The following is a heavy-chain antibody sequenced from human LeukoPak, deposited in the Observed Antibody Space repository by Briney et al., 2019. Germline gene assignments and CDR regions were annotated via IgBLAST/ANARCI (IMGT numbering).Heavy chain of an antibody. CDR3: ARAPEDDAFDI. D-gene: IGHD1-14*01. Sequence: GGSLRLSCAASGFTFSSYVMHWVRQAPGKGLEWVAIISYDGSNEYYADSVKGRFTISRDNSKNTLYLQMNSLRAEDTAVYYCARAPEDDAFDIWGQGTMVTVSS. V-gene: IGHV3-30*04. J-gene: IGHJ3*02. CDR1: GFTFSSYV. CDR2: ISYDGSNE.